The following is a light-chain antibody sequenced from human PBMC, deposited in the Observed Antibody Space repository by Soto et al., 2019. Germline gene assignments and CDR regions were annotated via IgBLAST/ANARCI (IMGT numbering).Light chain of an antibody. CDR1: SSDVGAYNY. CDR2: EVN. CDR3: ISYAGTNNFYV. Sequence: QSVLTQPPSASGTPGKSVTISCTGTSSDVGAYNYVSWYQQHPGKAPKLMIYEVNKRPSGVPDRFSGSKSGNTASLTVSGLQAEDEADYYCISYAGTNNFYVFGTGTRSPS. V-gene: IGLV2-8*01. J-gene: IGLJ1*01.